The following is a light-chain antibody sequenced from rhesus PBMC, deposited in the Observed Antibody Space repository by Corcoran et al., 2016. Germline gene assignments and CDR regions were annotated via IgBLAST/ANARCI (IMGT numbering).Light chain of an antibody. Sequence: ETVVTQSPATLSLSPGERATLSCRASQSVGSYLAWYQQKPGQAPRLLIYGASSRATGIPDRFSDRVSATDFTCTMRSLEPEYVGVYYCQQSSNLSPLTFGGGTKVEIK. J-gene: IGKJ4*01. CDR1: QSVGSY. CDR2: GAS. CDR3: QQSSNLSPLT. V-gene: IGKV3-24*04.